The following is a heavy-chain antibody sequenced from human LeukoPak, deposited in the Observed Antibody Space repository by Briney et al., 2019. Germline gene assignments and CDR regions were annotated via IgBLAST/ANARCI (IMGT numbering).Heavy chain of an antibody. CDR1: GFTFSSYA. D-gene: IGHD6-13*01. CDR2: ISGSGGGT. J-gene: IGHJ4*02. V-gene: IGHV3-23*01. CDR3: AKDLWVVAAAGFDY. Sequence: PGGSRRLSFAASGFTFSSYAMSWVRQAPGKGLKWVSAISGSGGGTYYADSVKGRFTISRDNSKNTLYLQMNSLRAEDTAVYYCAKDLWVVAAAGFDYWGQGTLVTVSS.